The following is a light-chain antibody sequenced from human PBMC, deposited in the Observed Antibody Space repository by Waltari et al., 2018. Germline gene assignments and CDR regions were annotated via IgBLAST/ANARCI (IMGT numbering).Light chain of an antibody. V-gene: IGKV2-30*02. Sequence: EDVMTQSPLSLPVNLGQPASVSCKSSQSLVHSDGNTHLNWFQQRPGQSPRRLFYRVSSRESGVPDRFSGSGSGTDFTLKISRVEAEDVGVYYCMQGTHWPYTFGQGTRLDIK. J-gene: IGKJ2*01. CDR2: RVS. CDR3: MQGTHWPYT. CDR1: QSLVHSDGNTH.